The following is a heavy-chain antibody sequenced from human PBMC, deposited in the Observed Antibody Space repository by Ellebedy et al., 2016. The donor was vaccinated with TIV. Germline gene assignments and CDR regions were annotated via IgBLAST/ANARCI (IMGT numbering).Heavy chain of an antibody. CDR2: ISGSGDSI. V-gene: IGHV3-23*01. J-gene: IGHJ5*02. Sequence: GESLKISXAASGFTFSSYVMSWVRQAPGKGLEWVSVISGSGDSIYYADSVRGRFTISRDNSKNTLYLQMNSLRVEDTAVYYWAIRKGMVGAGNWFDPWGQGTLVTVSS. CDR1: GFTFSSYV. D-gene: IGHD6-13*01. CDR3: AIRKGMVGAGNWFDP.